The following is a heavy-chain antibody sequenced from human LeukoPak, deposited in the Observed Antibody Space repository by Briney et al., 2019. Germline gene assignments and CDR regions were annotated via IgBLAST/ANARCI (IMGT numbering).Heavy chain of an antibody. J-gene: IGHJ4*02. Sequence: GGSLRLSCAASGFTFSSYWMSWVRQAPGKGLEWVANIKQDGSEKYYVDSVKGRFTISRDNAKNSLYLQMNGLRAEDTAVYYCARDNDYYDSRLDYWGQGTLVTVSS. CDR3: ARDNDYYDSRLDY. CDR2: IKQDGSEK. V-gene: IGHV3-7*01. CDR1: GFTFSSYW. D-gene: IGHD3-22*01.